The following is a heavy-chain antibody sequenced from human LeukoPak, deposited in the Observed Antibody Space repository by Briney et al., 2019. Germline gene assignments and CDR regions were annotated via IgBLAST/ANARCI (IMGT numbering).Heavy chain of an antibody. CDR2: ISYDGSNK. CDR3: AKAESFGDGFHWFDP. CDR1: GFTFSSYG. J-gene: IGHJ5*02. Sequence: PGGSLRLSCAASGFTFSSYGMHWVRQAPAKGLEWVAVISYDGSNKFYGDSVKGRFTISRDNSKNTLFLQMNSLRAEDTAVYYCAKAESFGDGFHWFDPWGQGTLVTVSS. D-gene: IGHD4-17*01. V-gene: IGHV3-30*18.